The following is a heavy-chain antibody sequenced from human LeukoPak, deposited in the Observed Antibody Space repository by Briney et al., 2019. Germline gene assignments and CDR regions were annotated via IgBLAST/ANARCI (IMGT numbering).Heavy chain of an antibody. J-gene: IGHJ5*02. CDR1: GFTFSSYG. Sequence: TGGSLRLSCAASGFTFSSYGMHWVRQAPGKGLEWVAVISYDGSNKYYADSVKGRFTISRDNSKNTLYLQMNSLRAEDTAVYYCAKEEDNWNFRGDNWFDPWGQGTLVTVSS. V-gene: IGHV3-30*18. CDR3: AKEEDNWNFRGDNWFDP. CDR2: ISYDGSNK. D-gene: IGHD1-7*01.